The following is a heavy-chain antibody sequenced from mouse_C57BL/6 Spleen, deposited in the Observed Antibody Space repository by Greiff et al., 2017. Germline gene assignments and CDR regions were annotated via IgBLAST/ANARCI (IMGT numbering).Heavy chain of an antibody. D-gene: IGHD4-1*01. Sequence: VQLQQSGAELVRPGASVTLSCKASGYTFTDYEMHWVKQTPVHGLEWIGAIDPETGGTAYNQKFKGKAILTADKSSSTAYMELRSLTSEDSAVYYCTRSGTGNLDYWGQGTTLTVSS. CDR3: TRSGTGNLDY. J-gene: IGHJ2*01. V-gene: IGHV1-15*01. CDR2: IDPETGGT. CDR1: GYTFTDYE.